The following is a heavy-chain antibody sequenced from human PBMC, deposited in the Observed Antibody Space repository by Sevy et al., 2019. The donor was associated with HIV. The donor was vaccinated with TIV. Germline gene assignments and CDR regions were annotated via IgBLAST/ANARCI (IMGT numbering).Heavy chain of an antibody. D-gene: IGHD5-18*01. V-gene: IGHV1-2*02. CDR2: FNPNNGDS. CDR3: TRDDIYSHPWEFDW. CDR1: GFTFSDYY. Sequence: ASVKVSCKASGFTFSDYYLHWVRQAPGRGLEWMGWFNPNNGDSRSARKFQGRVTLTGDMSISTAYMELTRLRSDDTAIYFCTRDDIYSHPWEFDWWGHGALVTVSS. J-gene: IGHJ4*01.